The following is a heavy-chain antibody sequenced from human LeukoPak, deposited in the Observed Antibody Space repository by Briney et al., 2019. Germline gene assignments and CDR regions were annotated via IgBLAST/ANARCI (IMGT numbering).Heavy chain of an antibody. Sequence: SQTLSLTCTVSGGSIGSGGYYWSWIRQHPGKGLEWIGYIYYSGSTYYNPSLRSQVNISLDTSKNQFSLKLNSVTAADTAVYYCARVGGYSGYAAIRGQGTLVTVSS. J-gene: IGHJ4*02. CDR3: ARVGGYSGYAAI. D-gene: IGHD5-12*01. V-gene: IGHV4-31*01. CDR1: GGSIGSGGYY. CDR2: IYYSGST.